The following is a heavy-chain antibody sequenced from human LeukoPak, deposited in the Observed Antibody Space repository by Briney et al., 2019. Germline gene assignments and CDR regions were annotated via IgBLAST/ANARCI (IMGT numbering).Heavy chain of an antibody. CDR2: INHSGST. J-gene: IGHJ4*02. CDR3: ARSRRETYCSSTSCAKYYFDY. Sequence: KPSETLSLTCAVYGGSFSGYYWSWIRQPPGKGLEWIGEINHSGSTNYNPSLKSRVTISVDTSKNQFSLKLSSVTAADTAAYYCARSRRETYCSSTSCAKYYFDYWGQGTLVTVSS. D-gene: IGHD2-2*01. CDR1: GGSFSGYY. V-gene: IGHV4-34*01.